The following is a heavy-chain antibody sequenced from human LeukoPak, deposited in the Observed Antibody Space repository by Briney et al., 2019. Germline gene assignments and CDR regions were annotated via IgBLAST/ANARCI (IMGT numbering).Heavy chain of an antibody. CDR3: ARDLCDILTGYKPLNY. CDR1: GYTFTSYD. J-gene: IGHJ4*02. V-gene: IGHV1-2*02. CDR2: INPNSGGT. Sequence: EASVKVSCEASGYTFTSYDINWVRQATGQGLEWMGWINPNSGGTNYAQKFQGRVTMTRDTSISTAYMELSRLRSDDTAVYYCARDLCDILTGYKPLNYWGQGTLVTVSS. D-gene: IGHD3-9*01.